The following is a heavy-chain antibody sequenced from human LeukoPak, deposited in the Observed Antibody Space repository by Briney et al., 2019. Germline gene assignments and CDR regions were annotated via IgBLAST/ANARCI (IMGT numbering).Heavy chain of an antibody. D-gene: IGHD1-1*01. CDR2: IGAYNGNT. J-gene: IGHJ4*02. Sequence: ASVKVSCKASGYTFTNSGITWVRQAPGQGLEWMGWIGAYNGNTNYAQKLQGRVTMTTDTSTSTAYMELRSLRSDDTAVYYCARGHRYSPDSWGQGTLVTVSS. CDR3: ARGHRYSPDS. V-gene: IGHV1-18*01. CDR1: GYTFTNSG.